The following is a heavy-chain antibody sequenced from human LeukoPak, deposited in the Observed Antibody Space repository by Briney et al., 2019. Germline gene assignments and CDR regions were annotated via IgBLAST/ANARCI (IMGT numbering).Heavy chain of an antibody. J-gene: IGHJ4*02. V-gene: IGHV4-4*02. D-gene: IGHD1-26*01. CDR3: AAKGGSFRSFDY. CDR1: GGSMSSSNW. Sequence: SETLSLTCAVSGGSMSSSNWWNWVRQPPGKGLEWIGEIYHSGSTNSNPSLKSRVTISVDKSKNQFSLKLSSVTAADTAVYYCAAKGGSFRSFDYWGQGTLVTVS. CDR2: IYHSGST.